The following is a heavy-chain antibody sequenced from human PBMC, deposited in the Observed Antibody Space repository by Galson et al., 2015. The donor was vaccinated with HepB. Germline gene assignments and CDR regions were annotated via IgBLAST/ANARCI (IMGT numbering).Heavy chain of an antibody. CDR2: IDPSDSYT. J-gene: IGHJ6*02. Sequence: QSGAEVTKPGESLRISCTGSGYSFTSYWISWVRQMPGKGLEWMGRIDPSDSYTNYSPSFQGHVTISADKSISTAYPLWSSLKASDTAMYYCARRLAVAGRDYYYGMDVWGQGTTVTVSS. V-gene: IGHV5-10-1*01. CDR1: GYSFTSYW. D-gene: IGHD6-19*01. CDR3: ARRLAVAGRDYYYGMDV.